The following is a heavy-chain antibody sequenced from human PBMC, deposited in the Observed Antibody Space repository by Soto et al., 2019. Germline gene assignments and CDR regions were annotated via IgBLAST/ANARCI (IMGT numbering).Heavy chain of an antibody. D-gene: IGHD3-10*01. CDR2: INWNGGTT. CDR3: AKSQSPMVRGVIEAFDY. CDR1: GFIFDDYG. J-gene: IGHJ4*02. V-gene: IGHV3-20*04. Sequence: EVQLVESGGGVVRPGGSLRLSCVASGFIFDDYGMNWVRQVPGKGLEWVSGINWNGGTTHYADSVKGRFTISRDNAKNSLYLQMNSLRAEDTALYYCAKSQSPMVRGVIEAFDYWGKGTLVTVSS.